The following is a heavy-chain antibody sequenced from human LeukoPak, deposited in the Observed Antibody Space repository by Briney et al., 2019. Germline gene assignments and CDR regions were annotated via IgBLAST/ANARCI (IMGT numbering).Heavy chain of an antibody. V-gene: IGHV3-30-3*01. D-gene: IGHD3-10*01. CDR2: ISYDGSNK. J-gene: IGHJ4*02. CDR1: GFTFSDYY. Sequence: GGSLRLSCAASGFTFSDYYMSWIRQAPGKGLEWVAVISYDGSNKYYADSVKGRFTISRDNSKNTLYLQMNSLRAEDTAVYYCASLDGRPGGYWGQGTLVTVSS. CDR3: ASLDGRPGGY.